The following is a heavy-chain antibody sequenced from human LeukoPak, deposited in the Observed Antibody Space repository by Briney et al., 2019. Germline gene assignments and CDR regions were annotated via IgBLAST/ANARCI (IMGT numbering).Heavy chain of an antibody. CDR3: ARDFYSGSYQRKNRFDP. CDR1: GFTFSSYA. D-gene: IGHD1-26*01. J-gene: IGHJ5*02. V-gene: IGHV3-30-3*01. CDR2: ISYDGSNK. Sequence: GGSLRLSCAASGFTFSSYAMHWVRQAPGKGLEWVAVISYDGSNKYYADSVKGRFTISRDNSKNTLYLQMNSLRAEDTAVYYCARDFYSGSYQRKNRFDPWGQGTLVTVSS.